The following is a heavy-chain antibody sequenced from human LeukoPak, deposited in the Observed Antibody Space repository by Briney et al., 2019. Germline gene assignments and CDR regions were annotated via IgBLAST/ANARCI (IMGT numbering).Heavy chain of an antibody. J-gene: IGHJ4*02. D-gene: IGHD4-23*01. CDR1: GYTFSSYD. CDR2: MNPNSGNT. V-gene: IGHV1-8*01. CDR3: ARDLYGGTSATFDY. Sequence: ASVKVSCKASGYTFSSYDFNWVRQATGQGLEWMGWMNPNSGNTGYAQKFQGRVTMTRDTSISTAYMELSSLRSDNTAVYYCARDLYGGTSATFDYWGQGTLVTVSS.